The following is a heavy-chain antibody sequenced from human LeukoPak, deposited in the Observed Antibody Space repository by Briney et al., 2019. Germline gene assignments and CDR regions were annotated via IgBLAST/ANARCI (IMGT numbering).Heavy chain of an antibody. Sequence: PSETLSLTCTVSGDSISSFYWSWIRQPPGKGLEWIGEINHSGSTNYNPSLKSRVNISVDTSKNQFSLKLSSVTAADTAVYYCARVSRLWWARDIWGQGTMVTVSS. V-gene: IGHV4-34*01. CDR2: INHSGST. CDR1: GDSISSFY. CDR3: ARVSRLWWARDI. J-gene: IGHJ3*02. D-gene: IGHD2-21*01.